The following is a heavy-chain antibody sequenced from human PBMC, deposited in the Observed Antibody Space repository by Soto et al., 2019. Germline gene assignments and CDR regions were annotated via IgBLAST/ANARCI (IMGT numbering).Heavy chain of an antibody. CDR1: GFTFSSYW. V-gene: IGHV3-7*05. D-gene: IGHD3-3*02. Sequence: EVQLVESGGGLVQPGGSLRLSCAASGFTFSSYWMSWVRQAPGKGLEWVANIKQDGSDKDYVDSVKGRFTISKDNAKNSLYLQMNSLRAEETAIYYCLKVKILACQEWGQGSLVTVSS. CDR3: LKVKILACQE. CDR2: IKQDGSDK. J-gene: IGHJ4*02.